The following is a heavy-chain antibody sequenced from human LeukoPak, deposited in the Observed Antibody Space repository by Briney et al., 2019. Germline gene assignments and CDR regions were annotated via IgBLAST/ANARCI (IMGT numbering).Heavy chain of an antibody. V-gene: IGHV3-23*01. CDR2: ISGSGGST. CDR1: GFTFSGYA. J-gene: IGHJ4*02. CDR3: AKEGWEQWLATHFDY. D-gene: IGHD6-19*01. Sequence: PGGTLRLSCAASGFTFSGYAMSWVRQAPGKGLEWVSAISGSGGSTYYAASVRGRFTISRTNSKNTLSRQMNLLRAEGTAVYYCAKEGWEQWLATHFDYWGQGTLVTVSS.